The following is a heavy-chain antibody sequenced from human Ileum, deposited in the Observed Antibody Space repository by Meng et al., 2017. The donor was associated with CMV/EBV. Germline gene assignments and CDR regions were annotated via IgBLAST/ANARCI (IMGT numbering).Heavy chain of an antibody. CDR2: ISGSGDKT. CDR3: ARGSDSSGWYPSFDY. CDR1: EFTFASYA. D-gene: IGHD6-19*01. Sequence: SLKISCAASEFTFASYAMSWVRQAPGKVLEWVSCISGSGDKTYYADSVKGRFTISSDSSKNMLHLQMNSLRAEDTAVYYCARGSDSSGWYPSFDYWGQGTLVTVSS. V-gene: IGHV3-23*01. J-gene: IGHJ4*02.